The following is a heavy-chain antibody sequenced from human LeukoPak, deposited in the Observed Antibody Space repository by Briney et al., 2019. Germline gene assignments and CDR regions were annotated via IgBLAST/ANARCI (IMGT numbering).Heavy chain of an antibody. Sequence: GGSLRLSCAASGFTFNIFYMSWVRQAPGKGLEWVSYISSDGDTIYYADSVKGRFTISRDNAKNSLYLQMHSLRAEDTAVYYCARAPGLYDYVWASYRYTGKGYYFDYWGQGILVTVSS. V-gene: IGHV3-11*01. CDR2: ISSDGDTI. CDR3: ARAPGLYDYVWASYRYTGKGYYFDY. CDR1: GFTFNIFY. D-gene: IGHD3-16*02. J-gene: IGHJ4*02.